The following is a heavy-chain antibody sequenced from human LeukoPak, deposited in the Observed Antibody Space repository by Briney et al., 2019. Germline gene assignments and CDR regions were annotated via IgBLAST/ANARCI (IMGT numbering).Heavy chain of an antibody. CDR2: ISSSGSTI. V-gene: IGHV3-11*01. J-gene: IGHJ4*02. D-gene: IGHD3-16*01. CDR1: GFTFSTYA. CDR3: ARETEYGGNFDY. Sequence: GGSLRLSCAASGFTFSTYAMSWVRQAPGKGLEWVSYISSSGSTIYYADSVKGRFTISRDNAKNSLYLQMNSLRAEDTAVYYCARETEYGGNFDYWGQGTLVTVSS.